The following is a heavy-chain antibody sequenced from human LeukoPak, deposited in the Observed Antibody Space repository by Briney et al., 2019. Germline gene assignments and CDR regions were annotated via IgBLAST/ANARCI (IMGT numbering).Heavy chain of an antibody. D-gene: IGHD3-16*02. CDR3: ARLTYYDYVWGSYRQKYFDY. V-gene: IGHV4-34*01. CDR1: GGSFSGYY. J-gene: IGHJ4*02. CDR2: INHSGST. Sequence: PSETLSLTCAAYGGSFSGYYWSWIRQPPGKGLEWIGEINHSGSTNYNPSLKSRVTISVDTSKNQFSLKLSSVTAADTAVYYCARLTYYDYVWGSYRQKYFDYWGQGTLVTVSS.